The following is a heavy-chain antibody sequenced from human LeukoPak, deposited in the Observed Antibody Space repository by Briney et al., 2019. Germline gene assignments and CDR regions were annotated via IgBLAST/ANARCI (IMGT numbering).Heavy chain of an antibody. J-gene: IGHJ5*02. CDR3: TRANSATIPGVDP. CDR1: GFTVSSNY. V-gene: IGHV3-53*01. CDR2: IHSGGST. D-gene: IGHD1-26*01. Sequence: GGSLRLSCAASGFTVSSNYMSWVRQAPGKGLEWVSIIHSGGSTYYADSVKGRFTISRDNSKNTLFLQMNSLRAEDTAVYYCTRANSATIPGVDPWGQGTPVTVPS.